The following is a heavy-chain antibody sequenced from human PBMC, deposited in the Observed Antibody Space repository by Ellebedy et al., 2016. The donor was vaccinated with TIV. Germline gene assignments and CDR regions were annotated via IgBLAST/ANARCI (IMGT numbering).Heavy chain of an antibody. Sequence: GESLKISRSVSGFTFSSYAMHWVRQAPGKGLQYVSAISSNGVTTDYADSVEGRFTISSDNSKNTLYLQMRSLRPEDTAVYYCVKAWHSSSWYSNWFDPWGQGTLVIVSS. CDR1: GFTFSSYA. J-gene: IGHJ5*02. D-gene: IGHD6-13*01. V-gene: IGHV3-64D*09. CDR2: ISSNGVTT. CDR3: VKAWHSSSWYSNWFDP.